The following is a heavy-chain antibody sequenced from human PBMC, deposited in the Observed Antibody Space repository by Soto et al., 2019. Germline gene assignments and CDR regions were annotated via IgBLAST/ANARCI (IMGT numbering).Heavy chain of an antibody. CDR1: AGSISSYY. CDR2: IYYTGTT. V-gene: IGHV4-59*08. Sequence: QVQLQESGPGLVKPSETLSLTCTVSAGSISSYYLSWIRQPPGKGLEWIGYIYYTGTTNYNPSLRSRVTMSVDTSKNQFSLKLSSVTAADTAVYYCARHPLTRTPFDPWGQGTLVTVSS. J-gene: IGHJ5*02. D-gene: IGHD3-10*01. CDR3: ARHPLTRTPFDP.